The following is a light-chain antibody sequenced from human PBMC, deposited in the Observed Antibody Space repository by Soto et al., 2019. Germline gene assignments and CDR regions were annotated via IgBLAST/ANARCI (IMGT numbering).Light chain of an antibody. V-gene: IGLV2-8*01. Sequence: QSALTQPPSASGSPGQSVTISCTGTNSDVGGYNFVSWYQQHPGKAPKLLLFQVTKRPSGVSDRFSGSKSGNTASLTVSGLQADDEADYYCSSYAGSNFYVFGTGTKVTVL. CDR3: SSYAGSNFYV. J-gene: IGLJ1*01. CDR2: QVT. CDR1: NSDVGGYNF.